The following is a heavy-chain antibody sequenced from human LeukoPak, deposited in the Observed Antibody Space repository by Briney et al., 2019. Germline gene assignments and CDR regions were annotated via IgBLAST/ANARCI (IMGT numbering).Heavy chain of an antibody. CDR1: GYTFTGYY. CDR3: ARGPHYSYYFDY. CDR2: INPNSGGT. J-gene: IGHJ4*02. Sequence: ASVKVSCKASGYTFTGYYMHWVRPAPGQGLEWMGWINPNSGGTNYAQKFQGWVTMTRDTSISTAYMELSRLRSDDTAVYYCARGPHYSYYFDYWGQGTLVTVSS. V-gene: IGHV1-2*04. D-gene: IGHD2-15*01.